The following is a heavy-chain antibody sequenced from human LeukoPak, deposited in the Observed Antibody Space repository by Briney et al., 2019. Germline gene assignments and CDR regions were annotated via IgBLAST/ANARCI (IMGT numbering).Heavy chain of an antibody. J-gene: IGHJ5*02. CDR3: ARDHTITIFGVVTLSNWFDP. D-gene: IGHD3-3*01. CDR2: IYSAGTT. V-gene: IGHV3-53*01. CDR1: GFTVSSNY. Sequence: QPGGSLRLSCAASGFTVSSNYMSWVRQAPGKGLEWVSVIYSAGTTYYADSVKGRFTISRDNAKNTLYLQMNSLRAEDTAVYYCARDHTITIFGVVTLSNWFDPWGQGTLVTVSS.